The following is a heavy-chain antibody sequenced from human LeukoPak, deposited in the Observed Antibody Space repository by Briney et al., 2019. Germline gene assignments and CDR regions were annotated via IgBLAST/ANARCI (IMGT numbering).Heavy chain of an antibody. CDR1: GTTFDTDY. CDR3: ASAAGWESAY. J-gene: IGHJ4*02. Sequence: GGSLRLSCAASGTTFDTDYMTWVRQTPEEGLEWVANINQDGSETNHVDSVKGRFTISRDNAKKSLYLQMNSLRAEDTAVYYCASAAGWESAYWGQGTLVTVSS. CDR2: INQDGSET. V-gene: IGHV3-7*01. D-gene: IGHD1-26*01.